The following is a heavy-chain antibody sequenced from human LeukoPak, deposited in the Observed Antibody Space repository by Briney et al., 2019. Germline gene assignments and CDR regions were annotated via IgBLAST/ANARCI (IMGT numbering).Heavy chain of an antibody. J-gene: IGHJ4*02. CDR1: GGSISSSNW. CDR3: ARGRITFGGVIVLDY. D-gene: IGHD3-16*02. Sequence: SETLSLTCAVSGGSISSSNWWSWVRQPPGKGLEWIGEIYHSGSTNYNPSLKSRVTISVDKSKNQFSLKLSSVTAADTAVYYCARGRITFGGVIVLDYWGQGTLATVSS. V-gene: IGHV4-4*02. CDR2: IYHSGST.